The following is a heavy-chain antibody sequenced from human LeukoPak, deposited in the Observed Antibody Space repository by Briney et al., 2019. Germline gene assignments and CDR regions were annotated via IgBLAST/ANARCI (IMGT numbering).Heavy chain of an antibody. CDR3: ARRGPATAMVFFFDY. V-gene: IGHV4-59*01. D-gene: IGHD5-18*01. Sequence: PSETLSLTCTVSGGSLSSYYWSWIRQPPGKGLEWIGYIYYSGSTNYNPSLKSRVTISVDTSKNQFSLKLSSVTAADTAVYYCARRGPATAMVFFFDYWGQGTLVTVSS. J-gene: IGHJ4*02. CDR1: GGSLSSYY. CDR2: IYYSGST.